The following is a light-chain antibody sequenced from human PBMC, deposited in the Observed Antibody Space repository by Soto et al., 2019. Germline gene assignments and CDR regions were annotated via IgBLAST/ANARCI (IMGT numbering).Light chain of an antibody. CDR2: EVS. J-gene: IGLJ1*01. CDR1: SSDVGDYNY. V-gene: IGLV2-14*01. Sequence: QSVLTQPASVSGSPGQSITISCTGTSSDVGDYNYVSWYQHHPGKAPKLMIHEVSDRPSGISNRFSGSKSGNTASLTTSGLQAEDEADYYCSSYRSDTTYVFGTGTKVTVL. CDR3: SSYRSDTTYV.